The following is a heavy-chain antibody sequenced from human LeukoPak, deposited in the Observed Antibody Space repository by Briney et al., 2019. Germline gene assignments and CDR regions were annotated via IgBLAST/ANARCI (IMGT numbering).Heavy chain of an antibody. V-gene: IGHV5-51*01. CDR1: GYRFTNYR. CDR2: IYPDYSDI. J-gene: IGHJ3*02. CDR3: ARHTRGVDTALVQDAFDI. Sequence: PGESLKISCKGSGYRFTNYRIGWVRQMPGKGLECMGIIYPDYSDIRYSPSFQGQVTISADKSVSTAYLQWSSLKASDTAIYYCARHTRGVDTALVQDAFDIWGQGTRVTVSS. D-gene: IGHD5-18*01.